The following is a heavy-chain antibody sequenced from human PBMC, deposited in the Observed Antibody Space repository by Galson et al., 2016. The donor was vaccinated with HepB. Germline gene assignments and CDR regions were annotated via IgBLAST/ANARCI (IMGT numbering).Heavy chain of an antibody. Sequence: SLRLSCAASGFTFSSYTMTWVRQAPGKGLEWVASISSSGGTTHYADSVKGRFTISRDNSHYTLFLQMNSLRGEGTAAYYCAKPYCYDSDTCYRGFFDSWGQGTLVTVSS. CDR1: GFTFSSYT. V-gene: IGHV3-23*01. CDR2: ISSSGGTT. J-gene: IGHJ4*02. CDR3: AKPYCYDSDTCYRGFFDS. D-gene: IGHD3-22*01.